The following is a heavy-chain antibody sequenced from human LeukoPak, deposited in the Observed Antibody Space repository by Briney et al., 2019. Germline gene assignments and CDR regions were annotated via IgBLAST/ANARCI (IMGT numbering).Heavy chain of an antibody. Sequence: PGGSLRLSCAASGFTFSSYAMHWVRQAPGKGLEWVAVISYDGSNKYYADSVKGRFTISRDNSKNTLYLQMNSLRAEDTAVYYCARDLIARVAVAGNTFDYWGQGTLVTVSS. CDR3: ARDLIARVAVAGNTFDY. CDR1: GFTFSSYA. CDR2: ISYDGSNK. D-gene: IGHD6-19*01. J-gene: IGHJ4*02. V-gene: IGHV3-30-3*01.